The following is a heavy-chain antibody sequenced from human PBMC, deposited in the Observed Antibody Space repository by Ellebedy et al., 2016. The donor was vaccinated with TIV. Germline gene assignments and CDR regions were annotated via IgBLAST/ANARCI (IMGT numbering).Heavy chain of an antibody. J-gene: IGHJ2*01. V-gene: IGHV4-39*01. D-gene: IGHD3-16*02. CDR3: ARPLLHPNLRLGELSLNWYFDL. CDR2: IYYSGST. Sequence: SETLSLTCTDSGGSISSGGYYWGWIRQPPGKGLEWIGSIYYSGSTYYNPSLKSRVTISVDTSKNQFSLKLSSVTAADTAVYYCARPLLHPNLRLGELSLNWYFDLWGRGTLVTVSS. CDR1: GGSISSGGYY.